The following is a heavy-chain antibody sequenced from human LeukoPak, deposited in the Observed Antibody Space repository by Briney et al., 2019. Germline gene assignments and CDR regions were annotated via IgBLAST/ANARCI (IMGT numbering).Heavy chain of an antibody. V-gene: IGHV4-4*02. CDR1: GGSISSSNW. CDR2: IHHSGST. D-gene: IGHD3-22*01. CDR3: ARAAMFYDGSGYGHLDV. J-gene: IGHJ6*02. Sequence: PSETLSLTCAVSGGSISSSNWWTWVRQPPGKGLEWIGEIHHSGSTNCKPSLKSRVTMSLDKSANQFSLELNSVTATDTAVYYCARAAMFYDGSGYGHLDVWGQGTTVTVSS.